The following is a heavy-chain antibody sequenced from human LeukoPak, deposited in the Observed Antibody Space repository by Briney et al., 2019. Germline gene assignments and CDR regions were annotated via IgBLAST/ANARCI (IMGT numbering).Heavy chain of an antibody. CDR2: IYSGGST. D-gene: IGHD6-13*01. CDR1: GFTVSSNY. J-gene: IGHJ6*02. V-gene: IGHV3-53*01. Sequence: GGSLRLSCAASGFTVSSNYMSWVRQAPGKGLEWVSVIYSGGSTYYADSVKGRFTISRENAKNSLYLQMNSLRAGDTAVYYCARGSKQLVQDYYYYGMDVWGQGTTVTVSS. CDR3: ARGSKQLVQDYYYYGMDV.